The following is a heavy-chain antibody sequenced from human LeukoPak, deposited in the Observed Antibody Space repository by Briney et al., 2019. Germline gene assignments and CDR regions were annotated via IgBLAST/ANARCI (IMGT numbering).Heavy chain of an antibody. J-gene: IGHJ4*02. CDR2: IYYSGST. CDR3: ARDRRKLGLDY. Sequence: PSETLSLTCTVSGGSISSYYRSWIRQPPGKGLGWIGYIYYSGSTNYNPSLKSRVTISVDTSKNQFSLKLSSVTAADTAVYYCARDRRKLGLDYWGQGTLVTVSS. CDR1: GGSISSYY. D-gene: IGHD1-26*01. V-gene: IGHV4-59*01.